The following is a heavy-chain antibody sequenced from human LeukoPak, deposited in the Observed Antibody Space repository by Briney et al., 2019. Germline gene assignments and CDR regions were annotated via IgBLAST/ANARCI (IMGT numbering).Heavy chain of an antibody. CDR1: GFTFSSYA. Sequence: PGGSLRLSCAASGFTFSSYAMHWVRQAPGKGLEWVAFIWYNGSNKFYTDSVKGRFTISRDNSKNTLYLQMNSLRAEDTAVYYCAKDQIVGYCSSTSCYFDYWGQGTLVTVSS. D-gene: IGHD2-2*01. CDR3: AKDQIVGYCSSTSCYFDY. V-gene: IGHV3-30*02. CDR2: IWYNGSNK. J-gene: IGHJ4*02.